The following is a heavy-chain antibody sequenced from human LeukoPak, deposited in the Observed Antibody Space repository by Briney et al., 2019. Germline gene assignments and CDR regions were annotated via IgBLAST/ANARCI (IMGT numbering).Heavy chain of an antibody. CDR1: GFTFSNFA. CDR3: ATGCTSTSCYFF. J-gene: IGHJ4*02. Sequence: GGSLRLSCAASGFTFSNFAMSWVRQVPGKGLDWVSTISGGGTTTYYADPVRGRFTISRDNSKNTLYLQMNSLRAEDTAVYYCATGCTSTSCYFFWGQGTLVTVSS. CDR2: ISGGGTTT. D-gene: IGHD2-2*01. V-gene: IGHV3-23*01.